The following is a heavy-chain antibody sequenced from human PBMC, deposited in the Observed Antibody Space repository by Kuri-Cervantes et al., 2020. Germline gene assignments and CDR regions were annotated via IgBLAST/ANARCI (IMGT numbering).Heavy chain of an antibody. V-gene: IGHV3-48*04. CDR3: ARDGGSYWFDP. CDR1: GFTFSSYG. CDR2: ISSSGSTI. J-gene: IGHJ5*02. D-gene: IGHD1-26*01. Sequence: GESLKISCAASGFTFSSYGMHWVRQAPGKGLEWVSYISSSGSTIYYADSVKGRFTISRDNAKNSLYLQMNSLRAEDTAVYYCARDGGSYWFDPWGQGTLVTVSS.